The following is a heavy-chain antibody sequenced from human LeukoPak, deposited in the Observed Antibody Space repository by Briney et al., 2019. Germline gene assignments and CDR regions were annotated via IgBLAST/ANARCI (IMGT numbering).Heavy chain of an antibody. V-gene: IGHV4-4*07. CDR1: GGSISSYY. Sequence: ASETLSLTCTVSGGSISSYYWSWIRQPAGKGLEWIGRIYTSGSTNYNPSLKSRVTISVDKSKNQFSLKLSSVTAADTAVYYCAMGQYYYYYMDVWGKGTTVTISS. J-gene: IGHJ6*03. CDR2: IYTSGST. D-gene: IGHD3-16*01. CDR3: AMGQYYYYYMDV.